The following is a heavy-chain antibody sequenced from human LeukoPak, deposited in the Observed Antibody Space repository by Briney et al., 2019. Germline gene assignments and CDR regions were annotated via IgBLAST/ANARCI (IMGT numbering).Heavy chain of an antibody. D-gene: IGHD2-15*01. CDR2: INTNGDNT. V-gene: IGHV3-64*01. Sequence: PGGSLRLSCAASGFTFSSYAMHWVRQAPGKGLEYVSTINTNGDNTFYANSVKGRFTISRDNSKNTLYLQMGSLRPEDMAVYYCARTRIYTSPPDYWAQGTLVTVSS. CDR1: GFTFSSYA. J-gene: IGHJ4*02. CDR3: ARTRIYTSPPDY.